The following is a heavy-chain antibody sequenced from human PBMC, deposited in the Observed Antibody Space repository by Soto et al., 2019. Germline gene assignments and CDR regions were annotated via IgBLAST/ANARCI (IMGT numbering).Heavy chain of an antibody. CDR2: IYPGDSDT. V-gene: IGHV5-51*01. CDR3: ARVSSEYSYGYFDH. D-gene: IGHD5-18*01. Sequence: GEALKISCKGSGYSFSGYWIAWVRQMSGKGLEWMGVIYPGDSDTIYSPSFQGQVTVSADKSISTAYMDLSSLRSDDTAIYFCARVSSEYSYGYFDHWGQGMLVTVSS. CDR1: GYSFSGYW. J-gene: IGHJ4*02.